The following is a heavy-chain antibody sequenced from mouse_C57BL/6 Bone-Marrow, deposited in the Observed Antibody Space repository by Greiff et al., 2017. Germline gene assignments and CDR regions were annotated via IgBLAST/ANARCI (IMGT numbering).Heavy chain of an antibody. Sequence: QVQLQQPGAELVMPWASVKLSCTASGYTFTSYWMHWVQQRPGQGLEWIGEIDPSDSSTNYNQKFKGKSTLTVHKSSSTAYLQLSSLASEDAAVYYCAKPREYYGYAMDYWGQGTSVTVSS. CDR1: GYTFTSYW. V-gene: IGHV1-69*01. J-gene: IGHJ4*01. CDR3: AKPREYYGYAMDY. D-gene: IGHD1-1*01. CDR2: IDPSDSST.